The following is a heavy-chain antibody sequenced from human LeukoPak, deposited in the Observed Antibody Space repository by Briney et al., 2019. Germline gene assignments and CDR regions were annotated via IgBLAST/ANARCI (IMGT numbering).Heavy chain of an antibody. CDR2: ISAYNGDS. CDR1: GFTFTSWT. J-gene: IGHJ6*03. Sequence: ASVKVSCKASGFTFTSWTFSWVRQAPGQGLEWMGWISAYNGDSNYAQKLQGRVTMTTDASTDTAYMELRSLRSDDTAVYFCAREGFTATGDYYYYHMDVWGEGTSVTVSS. CDR3: AREGFTATGDYYYYHMDV. D-gene: IGHD5-18*01. V-gene: IGHV1-18*01.